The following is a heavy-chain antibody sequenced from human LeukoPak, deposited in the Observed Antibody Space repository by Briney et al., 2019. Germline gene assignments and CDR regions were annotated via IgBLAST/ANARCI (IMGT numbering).Heavy chain of an antibody. Sequence: GGSLRLSCAASGSTFSSYAMSWVRQAPGKGLEWVSAISGSGGSTYYADSVKGRFTISRDNSKNTLYLQMNSLRAEDTAVYYCAKDTYDILTYDYWGQGTLVTVSS. D-gene: IGHD3-9*01. CDR3: AKDTYDILTYDY. J-gene: IGHJ4*02. V-gene: IGHV3-23*01. CDR2: ISGSGGST. CDR1: GSTFSSYA.